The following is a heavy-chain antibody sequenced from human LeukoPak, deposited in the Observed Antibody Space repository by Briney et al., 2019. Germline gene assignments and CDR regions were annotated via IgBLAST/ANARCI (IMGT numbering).Heavy chain of an antibody. V-gene: IGHV3-53*01. CDR1: GGSISSGDYY. J-gene: IGHJ4*02. CDR3: ARGAGYNYPYYFDY. CDR2: IYGGGNI. Sequence: ETLSLTCTVSGGSISSGDYYWSWVRQAPGKGLEWVSVIYGGGNIYYADSVEGRFTISRDNSKNTLYLQMNSLRAEDTAVYYCARGAGYNYPYYFDYWGQGTLVTVSS. D-gene: IGHD5-24*01.